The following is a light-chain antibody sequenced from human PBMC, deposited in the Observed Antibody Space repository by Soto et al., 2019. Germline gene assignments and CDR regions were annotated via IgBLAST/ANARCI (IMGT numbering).Light chain of an antibody. CDR1: HSVNSH. Sequence: MMMTQSPATLSVSPGEIVTLSCRTSHSVNSHVAWYQHKPGQAPRLLIYASSNRATGIPDRFSGSASGTDFTLTINRLEPEDFAVYYCQLYGISPHFGQGTRLEIK. J-gene: IGKJ5*01. CDR2: ASS. CDR3: QLYGISPH. V-gene: IGKV3-20*01.